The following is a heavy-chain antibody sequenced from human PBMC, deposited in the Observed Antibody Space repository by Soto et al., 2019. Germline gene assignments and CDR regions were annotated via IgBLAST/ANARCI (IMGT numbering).Heavy chain of an antibody. CDR3: ARYRGVRYGSGGSCYSGWFEP. CDR1: GFTVSSNY. J-gene: IGHJ5*02. CDR2: IYSGGST. D-gene: IGHD2-15*01. V-gene: IGHV3-53*01. Sequence: GGSLRLSCAASGFTVSSNYMSWVRQAPGKGLEWVSVIYSGGSTYYADSVKGRFTISRDNSKNTLYLQMNSLRAEYTAVYYCARYRGVRYGSGGSCYSGWFEPWDQETLVTVSS.